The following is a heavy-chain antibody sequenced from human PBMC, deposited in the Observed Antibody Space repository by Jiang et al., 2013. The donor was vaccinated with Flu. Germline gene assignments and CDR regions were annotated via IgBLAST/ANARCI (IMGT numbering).Heavy chain of an antibody. D-gene: IGHD4-11*01. J-gene: IGHJ4*02. CDR1: GFSLSTSGVG. CDR3: AHPMSTVTTGYFDY. V-gene: IGHV2-5*01. Sequence: KPTQTLTLTCTFSGFSLSTSGVGVGWIRQPPGKALEWLALIYWNDDKRYSPSLNSRLTITTDTSKNQVVLTMTSMDPVDTATYYCAHPMSTVTTGYFDYWGQGSLVTVSS. CDR2: IYWNDDK.